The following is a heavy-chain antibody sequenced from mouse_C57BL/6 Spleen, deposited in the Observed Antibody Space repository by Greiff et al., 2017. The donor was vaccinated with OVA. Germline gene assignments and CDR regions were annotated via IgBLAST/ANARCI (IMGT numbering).Heavy chain of an antibody. CDR3: ALNWDYDAMDY. V-gene: IGHV1-26*01. Sequence: VQLQQSGPELVKPGASVKISCKASGYTFTDYYMNWVKQSHGKSLEWIGDINPNNGGTSYNQKFKGKATLTVDKSSSTAYMELRSLTSEDSAVYYCALNWDYDAMDYWGQGTSVTVSS. CDR1: GYTFTDYY. J-gene: IGHJ4*01. D-gene: IGHD4-1*01. CDR2: INPNNGGT.